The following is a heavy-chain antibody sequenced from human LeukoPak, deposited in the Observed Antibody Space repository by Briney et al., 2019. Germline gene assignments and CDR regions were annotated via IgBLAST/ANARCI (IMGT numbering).Heavy chain of an antibody. Sequence: GGSLRLSCAASGFTVSSNYMTWVRQAPGKGLEWVSVIYSGGSTYYADSVKGRFTISRDNSKNTLYLQMNSLRAEDTAVYYRAREKEMPTTNPHYYYGMDVWGQGTTVTVSS. D-gene: IGHD5-24*01. CDR1: GFTVSSNY. CDR2: IYSGGST. CDR3: AREKEMPTTNPHYYYGMDV. J-gene: IGHJ6*02. V-gene: IGHV3-53*01.